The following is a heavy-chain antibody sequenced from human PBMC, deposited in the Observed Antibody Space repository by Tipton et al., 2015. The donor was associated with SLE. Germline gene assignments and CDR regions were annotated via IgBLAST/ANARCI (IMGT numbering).Heavy chain of an antibody. V-gene: IGHV4-38-2*02. CDR3: AGSKQWLAYFDY. Sequence: TLSLTCTVSGYSISSGYYWGWIRQPPGKGLEWIGSIYHSGSTYYNPSLKSRVTISVDTSKNQFSLKLSSVTAADTAVYYCAGSKQWLAYFDYWGQGTLVTVSS. CDR1: GYSISSGYY. D-gene: IGHD6-19*01. J-gene: IGHJ4*02. CDR2: IYHSGST.